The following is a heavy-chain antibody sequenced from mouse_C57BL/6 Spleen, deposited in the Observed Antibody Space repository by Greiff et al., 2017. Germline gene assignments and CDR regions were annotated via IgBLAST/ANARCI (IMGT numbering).Heavy chain of an antibody. CDR1: GYTFTSYW. V-gene: IGHV1-50*01. Sequence: QVQLQQPGAELVKPGASVKLSCKASGYTFTSYWMQWVKQRPGQGLEWIGEIDPSDSYTNYNQKFKGKATLTVDTSSSTAYMQLSSLTSEDSAVYDWARKIDGSSSDYWGQGTTLTVSS. CDR3: ARKIDGSSSDY. CDR2: IDPSDSYT. D-gene: IGHD1-1*01. J-gene: IGHJ2*01.